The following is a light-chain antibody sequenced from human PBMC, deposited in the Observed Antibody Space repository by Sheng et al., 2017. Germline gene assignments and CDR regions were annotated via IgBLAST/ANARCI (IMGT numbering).Light chain of an antibody. CDR3: QQYNEWPLT. CDR1: QSVGSR. Sequence: EIVLTQSPDTLSVSPGDGVALSCRASQSVGSRLAWYQQRPGQPPRLLISGATNRATAVPARFSGSLSGTGFTLTIRNLQSEDFATYYCQQYNEWPLTFGGGVQGGD. CDR2: GAT. J-gene: IGKJ4*01. V-gene: IGKV3-15*01.